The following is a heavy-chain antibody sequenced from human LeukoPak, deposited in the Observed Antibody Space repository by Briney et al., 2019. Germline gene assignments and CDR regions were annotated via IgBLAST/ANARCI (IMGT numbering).Heavy chain of an antibody. Sequence: PSETLSLTCTVSGGAISSSSYYWGWIRQPPGKGLEWIGSIYYSGSAYYNPALKSRVTISVHTSKNQFSLQLSSVTAAHTAVYYCARRPTSSGYDPPFDYWGQGTLVTVSS. V-gene: IGHV4-39*01. J-gene: IGHJ4*02. CDR2: IYYSGSA. CDR3: ARRPTSSGYDPPFDY. CDR1: GGAISSSSYY. D-gene: IGHD5-12*01.